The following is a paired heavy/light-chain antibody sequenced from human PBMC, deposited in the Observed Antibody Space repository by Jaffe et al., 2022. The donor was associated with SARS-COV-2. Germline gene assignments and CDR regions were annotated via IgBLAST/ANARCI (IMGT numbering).Light chain of an antibody. J-gene: IGKJ4*01. V-gene: IGKV3-11*01. CDR1: QSVSNH. CDR3: QQRSNWLT. Sequence: EIVLTQSPATLSLSPGERATLSCRASQSVSNHLGWYQQKPGQAPRLLIYDASNRATGIPARFSGSGSGTDFTLTISSLEPEDFAVYYCQQRSNWLTFGGGTKVEIK. CDR2: DAS.
Heavy chain of an antibody. V-gene: IGHV4-59*01. J-gene: IGHJ6*03. CDR1: GGSISNYY. D-gene: IGHD1-1*01. Sequence: QVELQESGPGLVKPSETLSLTCTVSGGSISNYYWIWIRQPPGKGLECIGYVSYSGTTKYNPSLKSRVTMSMDTSKNQLSLNLRSVTAADTAVYYCANSQSNWNGIYYYYYMDIWGKGTTVTVSS. CDR2: VSYSGTT. CDR3: ANSQSNWNGIYYYYYMDI.